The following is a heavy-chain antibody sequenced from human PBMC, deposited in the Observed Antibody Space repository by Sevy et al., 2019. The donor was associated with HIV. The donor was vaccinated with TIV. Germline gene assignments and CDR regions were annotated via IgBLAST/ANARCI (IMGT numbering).Heavy chain of an antibody. CDR2: FDPEDGET. V-gene: IGHV1-24*01. Sequence: ASVKVSCKVSGYTLTELSMHWVQQAPGKGLEWMGGFDPEDGETIYAQKFQGRVTMTEDTSTDTAYMELSSLRSEDTAVYYCATETSAPLAVAGYGGRYYYYGMDVWGQGTTVTVSS. CDR3: ATETSAPLAVAGYGGRYYYYGMDV. D-gene: IGHD6-19*01. J-gene: IGHJ6*02. CDR1: GYTLTELS.